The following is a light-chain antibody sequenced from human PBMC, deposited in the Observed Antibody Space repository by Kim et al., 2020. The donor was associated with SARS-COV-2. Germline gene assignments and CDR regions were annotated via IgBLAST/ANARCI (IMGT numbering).Light chain of an antibody. CDR2: GAS. J-gene: IGKJ4*01. CDR3: QQSYSTPLT. Sequence: DIQMTQSPSSLSASVGDRVTITCRASQSISSYLNWYQQKPGKAPKLLIYGASSLQSGVPSRFSGSGSGTDFTLTISSLQPEDSATYYCQQSYSTPLTFGGGTKVDIK. CDR1: QSISSY. V-gene: IGKV1-39*01.